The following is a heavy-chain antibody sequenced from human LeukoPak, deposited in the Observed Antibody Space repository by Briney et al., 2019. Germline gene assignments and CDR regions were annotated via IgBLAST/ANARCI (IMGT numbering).Heavy chain of an antibody. J-gene: IGHJ6*02. Sequence: GGSLRLSCAASGFTVSSNYMSWVRQAPGKGVEWVSVIYSGGSTYYADSVKGRFTISRDNSKNTLYLQMNSLRAEDTAVYYCARDVYYYYGMDVWGQGTTVTVSS. CDR2: IYSGGST. CDR3: ARDVYYYYGMDV. V-gene: IGHV3-66*01. CDR1: GFTVSSNY.